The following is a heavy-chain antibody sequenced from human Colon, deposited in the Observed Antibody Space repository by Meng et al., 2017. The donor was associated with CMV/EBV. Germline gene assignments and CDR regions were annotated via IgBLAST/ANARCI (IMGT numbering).Heavy chain of an antibody. V-gene: IGHV3-7*01. D-gene: IGHD3-3*01. CDR1: GFTVSSNY. CDR3: TTDGGFFRFDT. J-gene: IGHJ5*02. CDR2: IDGDGSVT. Sequence: GESLKISCAASGFTVSSNYMSWVRQAPGKGLEWLANIDGDGSVTNYVDSVRGRFTISRDNAKNSVYLQMNSLRDEDTAVYYCTTDGGFFRFDTWGQGTLVTVSS.